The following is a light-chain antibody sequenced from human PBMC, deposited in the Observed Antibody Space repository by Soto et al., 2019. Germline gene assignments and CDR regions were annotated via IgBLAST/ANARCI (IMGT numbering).Light chain of an antibody. Sequence: DIHMTKSTSTLSASVGDRVTITCRASQSNSSWLAGYQQKPVKPRKLLIYDASSLESGVPSRFTGSGAGTEFTLTISSLQPDDFATYYCQQYNSYSQTFGQGTKVDI. V-gene: IGKV1-5*01. J-gene: IGKJ1*01. CDR3: QQYNSYSQT. CDR2: DAS. CDR1: QSNSSW.